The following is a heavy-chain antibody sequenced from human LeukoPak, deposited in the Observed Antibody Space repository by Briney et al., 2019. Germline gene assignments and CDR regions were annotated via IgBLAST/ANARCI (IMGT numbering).Heavy chain of an antibody. Sequence: PSQTLSLTCTVSGGSISSGSYYWSWIRQPAGKGLEWIGRIYTSGSTNYNPSLKSRVTISVDTSKNQFSLKLSSVTAADTAVYYCAREVPRGGNSDYWGQGTLVTVSS. CDR2: IYTSGST. CDR1: GGSISSGSYY. D-gene: IGHD4-23*01. J-gene: IGHJ4*02. V-gene: IGHV4-61*02. CDR3: AREVPRGGNSDY.